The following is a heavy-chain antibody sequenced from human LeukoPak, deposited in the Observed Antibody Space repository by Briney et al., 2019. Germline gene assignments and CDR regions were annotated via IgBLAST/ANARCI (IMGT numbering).Heavy chain of an antibody. Sequence: GGSLRLSCAASGFTFSSNAMSWVRQAPGKGLEWVSAISGSGGSTYYADSVKGRFTISRDNAKNSLYLQMNSLRDEDTAVYYCARDQYYAFDYWGQGTLVTVSS. CDR2: ISGSGGST. CDR1: GFTFSSNA. D-gene: IGHD1-26*01. J-gene: IGHJ4*02. CDR3: ARDQYYAFDY. V-gene: IGHV3-23*01.